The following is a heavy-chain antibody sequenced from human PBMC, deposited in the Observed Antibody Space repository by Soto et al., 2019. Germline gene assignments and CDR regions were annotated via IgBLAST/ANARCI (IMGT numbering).Heavy chain of an antibody. D-gene: IGHD1-26*01. CDR3: ARYSGSPGIYFDY. V-gene: IGHV4-39*01. CDR2: INYSGST. J-gene: IGHJ4*02. CDR1: GGSISSGSYY. Sequence: SETLSLTCTVSGGSISSGSYYWSWIRQPPGKGLEWIATINYSGSTYYNPSLKSRVTISADTSENQFSLKLSSVTAADTAVYYCARYSGSPGIYFDYWGQGTLVTVSS.